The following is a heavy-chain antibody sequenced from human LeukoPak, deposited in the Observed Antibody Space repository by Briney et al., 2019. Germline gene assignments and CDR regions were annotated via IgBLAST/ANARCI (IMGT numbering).Heavy chain of an antibody. V-gene: IGHV3-30-3*01. D-gene: IGHD4-11*01. CDR2: ISHDGSNT. Sequence: PGRSLRLSCAASGFTFSNHAMHWVRQAPGKGLKLVAVISHDGSNTYYGDSVKGRFTISRDSSKNTLDLQMNSLRAEDTAVYYCARETVTNHDAFDIWGQGAMVTVSS. CDR1: GFTFSNHA. CDR3: ARETVTNHDAFDI. J-gene: IGHJ3*02.